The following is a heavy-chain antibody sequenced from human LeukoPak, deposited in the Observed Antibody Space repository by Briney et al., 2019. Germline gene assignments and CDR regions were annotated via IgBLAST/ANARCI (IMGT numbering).Heavy chain of an antibody. CDR1: GFTFSSYA. D-gene: IGHD3-22*01. J-gene: IGHJ4*02. CDR3: AKIYDPAVVITTPFDY. V-gene: IGHV3-23*01. CDR2: ISGSGGST. Sequence: PGGSLRLSCAASGFTFSSYAMSWVRQAPGKGLEWVSAISGSGGSTYYADSVKGRFTISRDNSKNTLYLQMNSLRAEDTAVYYCAKIYDPAVVITTPFDYWGQGTLVTVSS.